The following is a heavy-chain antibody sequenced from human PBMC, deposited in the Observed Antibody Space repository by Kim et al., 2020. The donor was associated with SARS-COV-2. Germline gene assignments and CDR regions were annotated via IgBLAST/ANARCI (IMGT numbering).Heavy chain of an antibody. J-gene: IGHJ6*02. V-gene: IGHV1-69*13. CDR2: ISPSIGTP. CDR1: GGPFSNYA. Sequence: SVKVSCKASGGPFSNYAIGWVRQAPGQGLEWMGGISPSIGTPSYAQSFQGRVTITADAPRSTAYMSLRSLRSEDTAVYYCARFSTGAHYYFFYGMDVWGQGTTVTVSS. CDR3: ARFSTGAHYYFFYGMDV. D-gene: IGHD3-9*01.